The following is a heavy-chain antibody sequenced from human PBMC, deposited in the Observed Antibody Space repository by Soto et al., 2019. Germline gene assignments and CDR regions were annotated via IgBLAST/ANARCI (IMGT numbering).Heavy chain of an antibody. CDR2: ISISGGRT. V-gene: IGHV3-23*01. Sequence: GSLRLSCGTSGFSFVNYGMGWVRQAPGKGLEWVSGISISGGRTYFADSVRGRFTISRDNSKNTMYLQMDSLRIEDTAVYYCGEVAKPRVVLEYFDDWGQGSLLTVSS. CDR3: GEVAKPRVVLEYFDD. CDR1: GFSFVNYG. J-gene: IGHJ4*02.